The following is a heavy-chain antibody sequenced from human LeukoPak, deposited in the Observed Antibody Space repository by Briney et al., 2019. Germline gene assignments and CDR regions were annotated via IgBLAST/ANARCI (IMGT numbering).Heavy chain of an antibody. D-gene: IGHD3-10*01. CDR3: ARSGDFDY. J-gene: IGHJ4*02. CDR2: IIPIFGTA. CDR1: GYTFTAYS. Sequence: SVKVSCKASGYTFTAYSMHWVRQAPGQGLEWMGGIIPIFGTANYAQKFQGRVTITTDESTSTAYMELSSLRSEDTAVYYCARSGDFDYWGQGTLVTVSS. V-gene: IGHV1-69*05.